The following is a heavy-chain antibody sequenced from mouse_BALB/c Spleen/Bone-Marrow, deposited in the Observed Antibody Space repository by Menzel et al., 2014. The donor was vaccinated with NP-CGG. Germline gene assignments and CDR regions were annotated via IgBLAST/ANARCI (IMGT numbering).Heavy chain of an antibody. J-gene: IGHJ4*01. Sequence: QVQLKQSGPELVKPGASVKISCKTSGYTFSYSWMNWVRQRPGQGLEWIGRIYPEDGDTNYNGRFKGKATLTADKSSNTTYIQLSSLTSVDSAVYFCARNPHYYAMDYWGQGTSVTVSS. CDR3: ARNPHYYAMDY. CDR1: GYTFSYSW. CDR2: IYPEDGDT. V-gene: IGHV1-82*01.